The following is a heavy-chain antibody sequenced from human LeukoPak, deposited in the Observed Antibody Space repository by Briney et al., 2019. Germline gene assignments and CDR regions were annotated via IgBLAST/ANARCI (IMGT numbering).Heavy chain of an antibody. J-gene: IGHJ1*01. D-gene: IGHD3-22*01. Sequence: PGGSLRLSCAASGFTFSSYGMHWVRQAPGKGLEWVAIISYDESNKYYADSVKGRFTVSRDNAKNSLYLQMNSLRAEDTAVYYCARVNPTNSGFYAYWGQGTLVTVSS. CDR2: ISYDESNK. V-gene: IGHV3-30*03. CDR3: ARVNPTNSGFYAY. CDR1: GFTFSSYG.